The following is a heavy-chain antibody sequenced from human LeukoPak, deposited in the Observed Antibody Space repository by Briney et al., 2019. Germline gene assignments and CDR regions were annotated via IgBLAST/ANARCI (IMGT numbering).Heavy chain of an antibody. CDR2: IYYSGST. CDR3: ARAYVVRGVAVRFDY. V-gene: IGHV4-59*01. Sequence: SETLPLTCTVSGGSISSYYWSWIRQPPGKGLEWIGYIYYSGSTNYNPSLKSRVTISVDTSKNQFSLKLSSVTAADTAVYYCARAYVVRGVAVRFDYWGQGTLVTVSS. D-gene: IGHD3-10*01. J-gene: IGHJ4*02. CDR1: GGSISSYY.